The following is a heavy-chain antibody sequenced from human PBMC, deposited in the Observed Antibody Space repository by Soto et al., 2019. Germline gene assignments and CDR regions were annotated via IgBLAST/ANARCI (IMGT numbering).Heavy chain of an antibody. CDR2: IIPIFGTA. CDR3: ARDRLVFDSSGYASLLYYYYGMDV. CDR1: GGTLSSYS. V-gene: IGHV1-69*13. D-gene: IGHD3-22*01. J-gene: IGHJ6*02. Sequence: PVKVSCKASGGTLSSYSISWVPQAPGQGLEWMGGIIPIFGTANYAQKFQGRVTITADESTSTAYMELSSLRSEDTAVYYCARDRLVFDSSGYASLLYYYYGMDVWGQGTTVTVSS.